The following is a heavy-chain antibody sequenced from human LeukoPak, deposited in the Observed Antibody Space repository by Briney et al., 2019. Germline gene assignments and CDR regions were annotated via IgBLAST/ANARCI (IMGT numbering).Heavy chain of an antibody. CDR1: GFTFSSYG. V-gene: IGHV3-33*01. CDR3: ARDFGGFWSGYYVPPDY. J-gene: IGHJ4*02. CDR2: IWYDGSNK. Sequence: GGSLRLSCAASGFTFSSYGMHWVRQAPGKGLEWVAVIWYDGSNKYYADSVKGRFTISRDNSKNTLYLQMNSLRAEDTAVYYCARDFGGFWSGYYVPPDYWGQGTLVTVSS. D-gene: IGHD3-3*01.